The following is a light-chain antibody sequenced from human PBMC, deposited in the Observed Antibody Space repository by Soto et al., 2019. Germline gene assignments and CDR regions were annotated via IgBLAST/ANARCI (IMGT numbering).Light chain of an antibody. Sequence: ENVLTQSPGTLSLSPGERATLSCRASQSVSSDYLAWYQQKPGQAPRLLIYGASSRATGIPDRFSGSGSGTDFTLTISRLEPEDFAVYYCQKYGSSPLYTFGQGTKLEIK. CDR1: QSVSSDY. J-gene: IGKJ2*01. CDR2: GAS. V-gene: IGKV3-20*01. CDR3: QKYGSSPLYT.